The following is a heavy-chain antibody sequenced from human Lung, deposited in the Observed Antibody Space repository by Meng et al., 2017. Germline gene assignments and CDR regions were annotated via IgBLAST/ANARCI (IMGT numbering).Heavy chain of an antibody. CDR1: GYNFPDYW. CDR3: ARDEDISAAGKLFGDY. CDR2: IDPKSGDT. D-gene: IGHD6-13*01. J-gene: IGHJ4*02. V-gene: IGHV1-2*06. Sequence: QVQLWASGVWVEKPGASVKVSCKPSGYNFPDYWLHWVRRVPGQGLEWMGRIDPKSGDTHYAQRFQGRVTMTGDTSISTAYMELSGLRSDDTAMYYCARDEDISAAGKLFGDYWGQGTLVTVSS.